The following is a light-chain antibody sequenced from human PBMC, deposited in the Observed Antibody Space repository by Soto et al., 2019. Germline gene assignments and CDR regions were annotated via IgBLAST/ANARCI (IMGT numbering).Light chain of an antibody. CDR2: DVS. Sequence: QPVLTQPASVSGSPGQSITISCTGGSSDVGSYNFVSWYQQHPGKAPKLMIYDVSKRPSGVSNRFSGSKSGNTASLTISGLHAEDEADYYCCSYAGTSTWVFGGGTKLTVL. J-gene: IGLJ3*02. V-gene: IGLV2-23*02. CDR1: SSDVGSYNF. CDR3: CSYAGTSTWV.